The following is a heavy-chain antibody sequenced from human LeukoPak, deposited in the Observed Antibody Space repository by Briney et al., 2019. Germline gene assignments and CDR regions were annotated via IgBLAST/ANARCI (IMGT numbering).Heavy chain of an antibody. D-gene: IGHD3-22*01. J-gene: IGHJ4*02. CDR1: GFTFSSYA. CDR3: AKDGHYYDSSGYTY. V-gene: IGHV3-23*01. Sequence: PGGSLRLSSAASGFTFSSYAMSWVRQAPGKGLEWVSAISGSGGSTYYADSVKGRFTISRDNSKNTLYLQMNSLRAEDTAVYYCAKDGHYYDSSGYTYWGQGTLVTVSS. CDR2: ISGSGGST.